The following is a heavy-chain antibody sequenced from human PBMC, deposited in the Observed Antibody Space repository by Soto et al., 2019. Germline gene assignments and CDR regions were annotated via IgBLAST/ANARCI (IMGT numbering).Heavy chain of an antibody. J-gene: IGHJ5*02. V-gene: IGHV4-34*01. CDR2: ANHRGSR. Sequence: SETLSLTCAVYGGSFSGYFWSWLRQPPGKGLEWLAEANHRGSRNYNPSLRGRLTISLDTSKNQFSLRLSSVTSADTAVYYCARGLAPTIFGTVPTPNWFDPWGQGTLVT. D-gene: IGHD3-3*01. CDR3: ARGLAPTIFGTVPTPNWFDP. CDR1: GGSFSGYF.